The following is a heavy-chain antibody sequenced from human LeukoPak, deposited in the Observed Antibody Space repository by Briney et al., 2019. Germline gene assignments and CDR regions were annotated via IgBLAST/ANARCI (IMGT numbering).Heavy chain of an antibody. CDR1: GFTFSSYS. CDR2: ISSSSSYI. CDR3: ARAYCSSTSCYSSYYGMDV. D-gene: IGHD2-2*02. V-gene: IGHV3-21*01. J-gene: IGHJ6*02. Sequence: GGSLGLSCAASGFTFSSYSMNWVRQAPGKGLKWVSSISSSSSYIYYADSVKGRFTISRDNAKNSLYLQMNSLRAEDTAVYYCARAYCSSTSCYSSYYGMDVWGQGTTVTVSS.